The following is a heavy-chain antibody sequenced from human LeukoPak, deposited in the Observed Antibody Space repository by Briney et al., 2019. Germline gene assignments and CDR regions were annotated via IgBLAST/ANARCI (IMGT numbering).Heavy chain of an antibody. CDR2: IGTDGRT. D-gene: IGHD4-17*01. CDR1: GFTSRGDT. J-gene: IGHJ3*01. V-gene: IGHV3-13*04. Sequence: GGSLRLSCAPSGFTSRGDTTESVRQTPGKGLEWVSAIGTDGRTYYPGSVKGRFAISREDDKSSLFLQMNSLRAGDTAVYYCARVTVRNAFDLWGQGTMITVSS. CDR3: ARVTVRNAFDL.